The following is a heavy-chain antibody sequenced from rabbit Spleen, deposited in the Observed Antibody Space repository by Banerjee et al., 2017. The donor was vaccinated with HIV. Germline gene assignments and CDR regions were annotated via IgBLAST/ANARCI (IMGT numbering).Heavy chain of an antibody. CDR2: IVPIFGVT. CDR3: VREAGYGGYGDGNL. Sequence: QEQLVESGGGLVKPEGSLKLSCTASGFSFSNKAVMCWVRQAPGKGLEWIGYIVPIFGVTYYANWVNGRFTISSHNAQNTLYLQLNSLTVADTATYFCVREAGYGGYGDGNLWGPGTLVTVS. J-gene: IGHJ4*01. D-gene: IGHD6-1*01. CDR1: GFSFSNKA. V-gene: IGHV1S8*01.